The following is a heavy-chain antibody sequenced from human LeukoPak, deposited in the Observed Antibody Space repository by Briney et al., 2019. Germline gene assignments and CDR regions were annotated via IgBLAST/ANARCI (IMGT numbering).Heavy chain of an antibody. Sequence: GGSLRLSCAAYGFTFSSYGMHWVRQAPGKGLEWVAVISSDGYTEYYADSVKGRFTISRDNSQNTLYLQMNSLRAEDTAVYYCAKEIAVADYFDYWGQGTLVTVSS. V-gene: IGHV3-30*18. CDR3: AKEIAVADYFDY. CDR2: ISSDGYTE. CDR1: GFTFSSYG. D-gene: IGHD6-19*01. J-gene: IGHJ4*02.